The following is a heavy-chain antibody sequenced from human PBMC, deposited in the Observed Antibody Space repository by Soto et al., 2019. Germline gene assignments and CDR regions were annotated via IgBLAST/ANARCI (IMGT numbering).Heavy chain of an antibody. J-gene: IGHJ6*02. CDR2: IIPIFGTA. CDR3: ARLEGFWSGYSQSYYYYYGMDV. CDR1: GCTFSSYA. Sequence: SVKVSCKTSGCTFSSYAISWVRQDPGQRLEWMGGIIPIFGTANYAQKFQGRVTNTADESTSTAYMELSSLRSEDTAVYYCARLEGFWSGYSQSYYYYYGMDVWGQGTTVTVSS. V-gene: IGHV1-69*13. D-gene: IGHD3-3*01.